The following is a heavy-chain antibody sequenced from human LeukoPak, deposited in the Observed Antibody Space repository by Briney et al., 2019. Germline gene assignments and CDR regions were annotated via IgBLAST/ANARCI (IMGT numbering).Heavy chain of an antibody. CDR1: GFTFNNYW. CDR2: IRYDGSEK. V-gene: IGHV3-7*01. D-gene: IGHD4-17*01. CDR3: ARHDYAGDHSDY. Sequence: GGSLRLSCEASGFTFNNYWMSWVRQAPGRGLEWVANIRYDGSEKHYVDSVKGRFTISRDNAKNSLYPQMNSLRAEDTAVYYCARHDYAGDHSDYWGQGTLVTVSS. J-gene: IGHJ4*02.